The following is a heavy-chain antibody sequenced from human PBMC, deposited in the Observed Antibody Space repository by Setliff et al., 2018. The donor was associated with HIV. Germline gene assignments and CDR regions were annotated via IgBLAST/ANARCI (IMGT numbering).Heavy chain of an antibody. CDR3: ARDRLTYYFDY. Sequence: PSETLSLTCTVSGCSIDTYYWSWIRQPAGKGLEWIGRFYTSGSTNYNPSLKSRVTMSVDTSKNQFSLKLSSVTAADTAVYYCARDRLTYYFDYWGQGILVTVSS. V-gene: IGHV4-4*07. D-gene: IGHD3-22*01. J-gene: IGHJ4*02. CDR1: GCSIDTYY. CDR2: FYTSGST.